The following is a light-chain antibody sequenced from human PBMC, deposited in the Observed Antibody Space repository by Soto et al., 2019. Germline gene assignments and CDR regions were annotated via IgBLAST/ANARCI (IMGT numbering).Light chain of an antibody. CDR3: QQYGSSPRT. CDR1: QTVRNNY. Sequence: EFVLTQSPGTLSLSPGERATLSCRASQTVRNNYLAWYQQKPGQAPRLLIYDASSRATGIPDRFSGGGSETDFTLTISSLEPEDFAVYYCQQYGSSPRTFGQGTKVDIK. V-gene: IGKV3-20*01. J-gene: IGKJ1*01. CDR2: DAS.